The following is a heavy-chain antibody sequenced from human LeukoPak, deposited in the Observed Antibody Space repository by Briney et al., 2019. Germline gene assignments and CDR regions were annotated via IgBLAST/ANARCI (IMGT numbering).Heavy chain of an antibody. Sequence: GGSLRLSCTASGFTFSNSGMHWDRQAPGKGLEWVAVIWYDGNHKYPADSVKGRFTISRDNSKSTLYLEMNSLRPEDTAVYYCARGSGSNYAAFDYWGQGTLVTVSS. CDR2: IWYDGNHK. CDR1: GFTFSNSG. J-gene: IGHJ4*02. V-gene: IGHV3-33*01. D-gene: IGHD3-3*01. CDR3: ARGSGSNYAAFDY.